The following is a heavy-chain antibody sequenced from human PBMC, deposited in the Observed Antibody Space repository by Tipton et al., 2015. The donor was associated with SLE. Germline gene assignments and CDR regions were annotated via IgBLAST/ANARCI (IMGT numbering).Heavy chain of an antibody. D-gene: IGHD3-3*01. CDR2: IYYSGST. CDR3: ARGDYDFWSGYLYYFDY. V-gene: IGHV4-59*01. Sequence: LRLSCTVSGGSISSYYWSWIRQPPGKGLEWIGYIYYSGSTNYNPSRKSRVTISVDTSKNQFSLKLSSVTAADTAVYYCARGDYDFWSGYLYYFDYWGQGTLVTVSS. CDR1: GGSISSYY. J-gene: IGHJ4*02.